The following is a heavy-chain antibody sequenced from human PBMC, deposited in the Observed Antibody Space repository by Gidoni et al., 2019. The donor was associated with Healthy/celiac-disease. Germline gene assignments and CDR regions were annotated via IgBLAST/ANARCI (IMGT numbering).Heavy chain of an antibody. CDR2: ISGSGGST. J-gene: IGHJ5*02. D-gene: IGHD3-3*01. CDR1: GFPFSSYA. V-gene: IGHV3-23*01. Sequence: EVQLLESGGGLVQHGGSLRLSCEASGFPFSSYAMSWVRQAPGKGLGWVSAISGSGGSTYYADSVKGRFTISRDNSKNTLYLQMNSLRAEDTAVYYCAKDKNYDFWSGEFDPWGQGTLVTVSS. CDR3: AKDKNYDFWSGEFDP.